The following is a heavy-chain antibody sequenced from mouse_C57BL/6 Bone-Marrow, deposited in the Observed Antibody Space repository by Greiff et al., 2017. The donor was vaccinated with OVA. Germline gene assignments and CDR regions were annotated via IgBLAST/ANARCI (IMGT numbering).Heavy chain of an antibody. J-gene: IGHJ4*01. CDR2: IYPGNSDT. V-gene: IGHV1-5*01. CDR1: GYTFTSYW. D-gene: IGHD2-1*01. CDR3: TRKGPLLLWSYYYAMDY. Sequence: VQLQQSGTVLARPGASVKMSCKTSGYTFTSYWMHWVKQRPGQGLEWIGAIYPGNSDTSYNQKFKGKAKLTAVTSASTAYMELSSLTNEDSAVYYCTRKGPLLLWSYYYAMDYWGQGTSVTVSS.